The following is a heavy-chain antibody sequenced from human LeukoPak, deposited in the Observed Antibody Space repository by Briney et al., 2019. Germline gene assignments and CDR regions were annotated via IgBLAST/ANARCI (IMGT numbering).Heavy chain of an antibody. V-gene: IGHV3-30*18. Sequence: GGSLRLSCAASGFTFSSYVMHWVRQAAGKGLEGVAVISSDGSNKYYADSVKGRFTISRDNSKNTLYLQMNSLRADDTAVYYCAKRYSVDWYYLDYWGQGTLVTVSS. CDR3: AKRYSVDWYYLDY. CDR1: GFTFSSYV. J-gene: IGHJ4*02. CDR2: ISSDGSNK. D-gene: IGHD1-26*01.